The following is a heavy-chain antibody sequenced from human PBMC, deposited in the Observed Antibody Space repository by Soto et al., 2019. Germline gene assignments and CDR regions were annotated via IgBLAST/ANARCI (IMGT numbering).Heavy chain of an antibody. Sequence: EVQLLESGGGLVQPGGSLRLSCAASGFTFSSYAMSWVRQAPGKGLEWVSAISGSGGSTYYADSVKGRFTISRDNSKNXXYLQMNSLRAEDTAVYYCARDGYCGGDCCLNGMDVWGQGTTVTVSS. J-gene: IGHJ6*02. CDR2: ISGSGGST. CDR1: GFTFSSYA. CDR3: ARDGYCGGDCCLNGMDV. V-gene: IGHV3-23*01. D-gene: IGHD2-21*02.